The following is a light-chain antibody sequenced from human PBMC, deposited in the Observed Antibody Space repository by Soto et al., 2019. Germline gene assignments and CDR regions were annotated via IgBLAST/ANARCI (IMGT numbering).Light chain of an antibody. Sequence: QSVLTQPASVSGSPGQSITISCTGTSSDVGAYNYVSWYQQHPGKAPKLMIHDVSNRPSGVSNRFSGSKSGNTASLTISGLQAEDEADYYCSSYTSSSTYVFGTGTKDTDL. CDR3: SSYTSSSTYV. CDR2: DVS. V-gene: IGLV2-14*01. CDR1: SSDVGAYNY. J-gene: IGLJ1*01.